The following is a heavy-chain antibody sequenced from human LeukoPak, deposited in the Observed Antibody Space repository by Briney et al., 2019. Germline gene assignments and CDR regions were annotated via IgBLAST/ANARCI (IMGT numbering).Heavy chain of an antibody. CDR1: GFTFSSYA. CDR2: ISGSGVST. V-gene: IGHV3-23*01. Sequence: SGGSLRLSCAASGFTFSSYAMSWVRQAPGKGLEWVSISGSGVSTNYADSVKGRFTISRDNSKNTLYLQMNSLRAEDTAVYYCARGGYRSHFDYWGQGTLVTVSS. CDR3: ARGGYRSHFDY. J-gene: IGHJ4*02. D-gene: IGHD3-16*02.